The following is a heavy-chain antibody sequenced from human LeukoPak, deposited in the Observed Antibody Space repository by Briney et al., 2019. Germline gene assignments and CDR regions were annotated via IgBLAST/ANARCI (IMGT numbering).Heavy chain of an antibody. Sequence: GASVKVSCKASGYTFTGSYMHWVRQAPGQGLEWMGWIYPSSGGTNYAQKFQGRVTMTRHTSISTAYMELSSLRSDDTAVYYCARSRITMVRGASRANWFDPWGQGTLVTVSS. CDR2: IYPSSGGT. V-gene: IGHV1-2*02. CDR1: GYTFTGSY. CDR3: ARSRITMVRGASRANWFDP. D-gene: IGHD3-10*01. J-gene: IGHJ5*02.